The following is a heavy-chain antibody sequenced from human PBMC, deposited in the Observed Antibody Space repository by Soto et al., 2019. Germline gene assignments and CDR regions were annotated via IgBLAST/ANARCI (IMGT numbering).Heavy chain of an antibody. D-gene: IGHD3-16*02. CDR2: IYYSGST. CDR3: AREEGYPNDI. J-gene: IGHJ3*02. V-gene: IGHV4-30-4*01. Sequence: RSLTFTVSGXSISSGDYYWSWIRQPPGKGLEWIGYIYYSGSTYYNPSLKSRVTISVDTSKNQFSLKLSSVTAADTAVYYCAREEGYPNDIWGQGTMVTVSS. CDR1: GXSISSGDYY.